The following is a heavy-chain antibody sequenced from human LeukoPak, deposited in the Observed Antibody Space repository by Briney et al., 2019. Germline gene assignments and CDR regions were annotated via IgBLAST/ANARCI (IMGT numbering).Heavy chain of an antibody. CDR2: INPSGGST. D-gene: IGHD3-22*01. CDR3: ARVKSRQWLSPGGY. J-gene: IGHJ4*02. Sequence: ASVKVSCKASGYTFTGYYMHWVRQAPGQGLEWMGIINPSGGSTSYAQKFQGRVTMTRDTSASTVYMELGSLTSEDTAVYYCARVKSRQWLSPGGYWGQGTLVTVSS. V-gene: IGHV1-46*01. CDR1: GYTFTGYY.